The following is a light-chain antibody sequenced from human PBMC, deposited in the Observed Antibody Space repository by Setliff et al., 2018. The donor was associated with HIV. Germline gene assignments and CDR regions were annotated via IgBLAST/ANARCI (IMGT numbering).Light chain of an antibody. CDR2: EVS. J-gene: IGLJ1*01. V-gene: IGLV2-23*02. CDR3: CSYAGSYTYI. CDR1: SSDVGSYNL. Sequence: QSALAQPASVSGSLGQSITISCTGTSSDVGSYNLVSWYQQHPGKAPKLMIYEVSKRPSGVSNRFSGSKSGNTASLRISGLQAEDEADYYCCSYAGSYTYIFGSGTKVTVL.